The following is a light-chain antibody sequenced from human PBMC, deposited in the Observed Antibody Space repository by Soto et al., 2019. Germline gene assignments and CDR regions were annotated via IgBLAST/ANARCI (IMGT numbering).Light chain of an antibody. J-gene: IGKJ2*01. V-gene: IGKV3-11*01. CDR2: DVS. CDR1: QSVSRY. Sequence: EIVLTQSPATLSLSPGERATLSCRASQSVSRYLAWYQQKSGQAPRLLIYDVSNRATGIPARFSGSGSGTDFTLTISSLEPEDFAVYYCQQRSNWPYTFGQGTKLEIK. CDR3: QQRSNWPYT.